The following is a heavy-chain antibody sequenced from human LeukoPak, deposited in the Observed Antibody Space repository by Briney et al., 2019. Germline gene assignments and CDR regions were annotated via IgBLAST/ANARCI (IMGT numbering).Heavy chain of an antibody. D-gene: IGHD6-19*01. CDR3: ARRGSGWYYLDY. J-gene: IGHJ4*02. Sequence: SETLSLTCTVSGGSISSSSYYWGWIRQPPGKGLEWIGSIYYSGSTYYNPSLKSRVTISVDTSKNQFSLKLSSVTAADTAVYYCARRGSGWYYLDYWGQGTLVTVSS. CDR2: IYYSGST. V-gene: IGHV4-39*01. CDR1: GGSISSSSYY.